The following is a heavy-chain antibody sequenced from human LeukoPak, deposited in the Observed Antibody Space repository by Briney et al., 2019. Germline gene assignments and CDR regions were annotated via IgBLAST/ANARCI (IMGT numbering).Heavy chain of an antibody. CDR3: ARGSGSGSYVGPDY. CDR2: ISVYNGNT. V-gene: IGHV1-18*01. J-gene: IGHJ4*02. D-gene: IGHD1-26*01. CDR1: GYTFTSYG. Sequence: VSVKVSCKASGYTFTSYGISWVRQAPGQGLEWMGWISVYNGNTNYAQKFQGRVTMTTDTSTSTAYMEVRSLRSDDTAVYYCARGSGSGSYVGPDYWGQGTLVTVSS.